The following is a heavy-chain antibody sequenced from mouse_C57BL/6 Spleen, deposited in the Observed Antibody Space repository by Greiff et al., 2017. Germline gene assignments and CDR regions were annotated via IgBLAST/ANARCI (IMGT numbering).Heavy chain of an antibody. CDR3: ARENYSNYPDY. CDR1: GYTFTDYY. V-gene: IGHV1-76*01. D-gene: IGHD2-5*01. CDR2: IYPGSGNT. J-gene: IGHJ2*01. Sequence: QVHVKQSGAELVRPGASVKLSCKASGYTFTDYYINWVKQRPGQGLEWIARIYPGSGNTYYNEKFKGKATLTAEKSSSTAYMQLSSLTSEDSAVYFCARENYSNYPDYWGQGTTLTVSS.